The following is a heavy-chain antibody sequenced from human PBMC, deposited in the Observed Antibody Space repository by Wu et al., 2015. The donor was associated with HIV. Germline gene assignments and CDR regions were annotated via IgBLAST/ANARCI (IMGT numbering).Heavy chain of an antibody. V-gene: IGHV1-69*05. D-gene: IGHD3-10*01. J-gene: IGHJ3*02. CDR2: IIPIFGTA. CDR1: GGTFSSYA. Sequence: QVQLVQSGAEVKKPGSSVKVSCKASGGTFSSYAISWVRQAPGQGLEWMGGIIPIFGTANYAQKFQGRVTITTDESTSTAYMELSSLRSEDTAVYYCARVLGRGYYGSGSYYNWHHAFDIWGQGTMVTVSS. CDR3: ARVLGRGYYGSGSYYNWHHAFDI.